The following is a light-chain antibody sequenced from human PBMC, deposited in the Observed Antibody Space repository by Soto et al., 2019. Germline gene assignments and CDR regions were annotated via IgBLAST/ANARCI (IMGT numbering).Light chain of an antibody. Sequence: IVLTQSPGTLSLSPGERATLACRASQSVYSDFLAWYQQKPGQAPRLLIYGASSRATGITDRFSGSGSGTDFTLTISRLEPEDFAVYYGQQYGSSPLSFGGGTKVEIK. CDR3: QQYGSSPLS. CDR2: GAS. J-gene: IGKJ4*01. V-gene: IGKV3-20*01. CDR1: QSVYSDF.